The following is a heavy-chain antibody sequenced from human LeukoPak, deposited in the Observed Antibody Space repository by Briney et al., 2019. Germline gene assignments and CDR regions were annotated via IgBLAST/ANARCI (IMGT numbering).Heavy chain of an antibody. Sequence: SETLSLTCTVSGGSISSSSYYWGWIRQPPGKGLEWIGSIYYSGSTYYNPFLKSRVTISVDTSKNQFSLKLSSVTAADTAVYYCARLGSSGWYTNYWFDPWGQGTLVTVSS. CDR1: GGSISSSSYY. J-gene: IGHJ5*02. CDR3: ARLGSSGWYTNYWFDP. CDR2: IYYSGST. D-gene: IGHD6-19*01. V-gene: IGHV4-39*01.